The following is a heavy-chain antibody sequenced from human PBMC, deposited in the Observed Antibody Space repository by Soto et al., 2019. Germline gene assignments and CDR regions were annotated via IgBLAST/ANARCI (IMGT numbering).Heavy chain of an antibody. CDR1: GGTFSSYT. Sequence: QVQLVQSGAEVKKPGSSVKVSCKASGGTFSSYTISWVRQAPGQGLEWMGRIIPILGIANYAQKFQGRVTTTADKSTSTAYMELSSLRSEDTAVYYCAEGYSSGWYTAEYFQHWGQGTLVTVSS. CDR3: AEGYSSGWYTAEYFQH. CDR2: IIPILGIA. V-gene: IGHV1-69*02. J-gene: IGHJ1*01. D-gene: IGHD6-19*01.